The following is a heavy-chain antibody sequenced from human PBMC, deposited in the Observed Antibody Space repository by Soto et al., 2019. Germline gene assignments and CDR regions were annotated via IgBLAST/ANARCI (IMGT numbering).Heavy chain of an antibody. CDR1: GGSISSGDYY. D-gene: IGHD3-22*01. J-gene: IGHJ5*02. V-gene: IGHV4-30-4*01. Sequence: PSETLSLTCTVSGGSISSGDYYWSWIRQPPGKGLEWIGYIYYSGSTYYNPSLKSRVTISVDTSKNQFSLKLSSVTAADTSVYYCARGESYDSSGYFDPWGQGTLVTVSS. CDR3: ARGESYDSSGYFDP. CDR2: IYYSGST.